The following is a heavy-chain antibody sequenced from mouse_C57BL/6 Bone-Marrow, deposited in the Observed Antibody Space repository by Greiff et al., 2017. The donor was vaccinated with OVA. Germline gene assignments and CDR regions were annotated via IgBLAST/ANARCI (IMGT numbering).Heavy chain of an antibody. D-gene: IGHD2-2*01. CDR2: INPYNGGT. CDR1: GYTFTDYY. J-gene: IGHJ4*01. CDR3: ARSYYGYDRGYYYAMDY. V-gene: IGHV1-19*01. Sequence: EVQLQQSGPVLVKPGASVKMSCKASGYTFTDYYMNWVKQSHGKSLEWIGVINPYNGGTSYNQKFKGKATLTVDKSSSTAYMELNSLTSEDSAVYYCARSYYGYDRGYYYAMDYWGQGTSVTVSS.